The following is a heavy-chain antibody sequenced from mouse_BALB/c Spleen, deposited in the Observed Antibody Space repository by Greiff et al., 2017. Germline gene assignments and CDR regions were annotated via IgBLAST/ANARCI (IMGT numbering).Heavy chain of an antibody. J-gene: IGHJ4*01. V-gene: IGHV5-17*02. CDR2: ISSGSSTI. D-gene: IGHD2-1*01. CDR3: ARLGWGNYPYAMDY. CDR1: GFTFSSFV. Sequence: EVQRVESGGGLVQPGGSRKPSCAASGFTFSSFVMHWVRQAPEKGLEWVAYISSGSSTIYYADTVKGRFTISRDNPKNTLFLQMTSLRSEDTAMYYCARLGWGNYPYAMDYWGQGTSVTVSS.